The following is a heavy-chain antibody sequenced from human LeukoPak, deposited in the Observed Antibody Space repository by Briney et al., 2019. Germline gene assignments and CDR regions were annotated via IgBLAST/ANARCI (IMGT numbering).Heavy chain of an antibody. CDR2: IRSKANSYAT. J-gene: IGHJ4*02. D-gene: IGHD6-13*01. Sequence: GGSLRLSCAASGFTFSGSAMHWVRQASGKGLEWVGRIRSKANSYATAYAASVKGRFTISRDDSKNTAYLQMNSLKTEDTAVYYCTSGIIIAAAGKKVDYWGQGTLVTVSS. CDR1: GFTFSGSA. CDR3: TSGIIIAAAGKKVDY. V-gene: IGHV3-73*01.